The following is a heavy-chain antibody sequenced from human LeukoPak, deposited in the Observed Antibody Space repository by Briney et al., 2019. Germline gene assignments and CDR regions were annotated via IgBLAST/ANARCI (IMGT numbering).Heavy chain of an antibody. D-gene: IGHD2-8*01. CDR3: ASGLMVYGLHYYYMDV. V-gene: IGHV1-2*02. Sequence: ASVKVSCKASGYTFTGYFIHWVRQAPGQGLEWMGWINPNSGGTNYAQKFQGRVTMTRDTSISTAYMELSRLRSDDTAVYYCASGLMVYGLHYYYMDVWGKGTTVTVSS. J-gene: IGHJ6*03. CDR1: GYTFTGYF. CDR2: INPNSGGT.